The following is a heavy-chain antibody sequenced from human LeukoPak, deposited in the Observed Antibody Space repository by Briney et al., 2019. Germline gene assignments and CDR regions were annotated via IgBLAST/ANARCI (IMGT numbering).Heavy chain of an antibody. Sequence: SQTLSLTCTVSGGSISSGSYYWSWIRQPAGKGLEWIGRIYTSGSTNYNPSLKSRVTISVDTSKNQFSLKLSSVTAADTAVYHCALLPDNWNDEYYFDYWGQGTLVTVSS. CDR3: ALLPDNWNDEYYFDY. CDR2: IYTSGST. V-gene: IGHV4-61*02. CDR1: GGSISSGSYY. J-gene: IGHJ4*02. D-gene: IGHD1-1*01.